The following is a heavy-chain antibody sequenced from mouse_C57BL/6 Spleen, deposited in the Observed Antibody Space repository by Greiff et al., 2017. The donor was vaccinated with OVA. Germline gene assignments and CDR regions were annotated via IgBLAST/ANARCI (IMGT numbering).Heavy chain of an antibody. CDR2: ISYDGSN. Sequence: DVQLQESGPGLVKPSQSLSLTCSVSGYSITSGYYWNWIRQLPGNQLEWMGYISYDGSNNYHPTLKNRISITRDTAKNPLFLKLNSVTTEDTATYDCAREGAGDYGSSYAYYAMDYWGQGTSVTVSS. D-gene: IGHD1-1*01. CDR1: GYSITSGYY. J-gene: IGHJ4*01. V-gene: IGHV3-6*01. CDR3: AREGAGDYGSSYAYYAMDY.